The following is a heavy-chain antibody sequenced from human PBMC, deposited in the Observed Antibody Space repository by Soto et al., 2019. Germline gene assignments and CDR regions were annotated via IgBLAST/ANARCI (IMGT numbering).Heavy chain of an antibody. Sequence: SETLSLTCTVSGGSISSGGYYWSWIRQHPGKGLEWIGYIYYSGSTYYNPSLKSRVTISVDTSKNQFSLKLSSVTAADTAVYYCARGRLRSSPYYFDYWGQGTLVTVSS. CDR3: ARGRLRSSPYYFDY. J-gene: IGHJ4*02. CDR1: GGSISSGGYY. V-gene: IGHV4-31*03. CDR2: IYYSGST. D-gene: IGHD4-17*01.